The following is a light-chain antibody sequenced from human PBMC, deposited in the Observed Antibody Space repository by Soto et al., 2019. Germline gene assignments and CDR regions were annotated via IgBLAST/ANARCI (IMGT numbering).Light chain of an antibody. Sequence: QSALTQPRSVSGSPGQSVTISCTGTSSDVGGYNFVSWYQQLPGKAPKLMIYDVTKRPSGVPDRFSGSKSGNTASLTISGLQVEDEADYYCSSHAGTYPGVFGGGTKLTVL. CDR2: DVT. J-gene: IGLJ3*02. CDR1: SSDVGGYNF. V-gene: IGLV2-11*01. CDR3: SSHAGTYPGV.